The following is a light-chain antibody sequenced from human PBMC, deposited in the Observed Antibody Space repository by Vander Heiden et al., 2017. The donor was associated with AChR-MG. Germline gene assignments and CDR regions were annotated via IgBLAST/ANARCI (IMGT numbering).Light chain of an antibody. CDR1: QSVSSN. CDR3: HQYNNWPPYA. Sequence: EIVMTQSLATLYVYPGERAIPSCRASQSVSSNLAWYQQKPGQAPRHLIYGASTRATGIPARFIGNGSGTEFTLTISSLQSEDFAVYFCHQYNNWPPYAFGQGTKLEIK. J-gene: IGKJ2*01. CDR2: GAS. V-gene: IGKV3-15*01.